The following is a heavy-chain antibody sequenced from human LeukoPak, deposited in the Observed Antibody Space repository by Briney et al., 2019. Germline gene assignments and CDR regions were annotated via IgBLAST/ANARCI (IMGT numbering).Heavy chain of an antibody. J-gene: IGHJ4*02. CDR2: MNEDGRTK. CDR1: GFAFSDYW. D-gene: IGHD6-19*01. CDR3: TREYSSGWYDY. V-gene: IGHV3-7*03. Sequence: GGSLRLSCAASGFAFSDYWMSWVRQAPGKGLEWVANMNEDGRTKQYADSVKGRFTISRDNAKNSLYLLMNSLRAEDTAVYYCTREYSSGWYDYWGQGTLVTVSS.